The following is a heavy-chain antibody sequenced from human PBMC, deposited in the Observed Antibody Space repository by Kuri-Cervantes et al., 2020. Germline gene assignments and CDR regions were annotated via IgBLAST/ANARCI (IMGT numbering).Heavy chain of an antibody. CDR3: AKDGAAYCGGDCYSHY. CDR2: ISSSNSYI. V-gene: IGHV3-21*01. J-gene: IGHJ4*02. D-gene: IGHD2-21*02. Sequence: GGSLRLSCAASGFTFRSYSMNWVRQAPGKGLEWVSSISSSNSYIYYADSVKGRFTISRDNAKNSLYLQTNSLRAEDTAVYYCAKDGAAYCGGDCYSHYWGQGTLVTVSS. CDR1: GFTFRSYS.